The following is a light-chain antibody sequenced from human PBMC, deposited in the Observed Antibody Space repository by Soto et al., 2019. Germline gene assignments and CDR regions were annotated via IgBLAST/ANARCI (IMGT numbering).Light chain of an antibody. CDR3: QQYDKWPTWT. V-gene: IGKV3-15*01. CDR2: GAS. J-gene: IGKJ1*01. CDR1: QSVSSN. Sequence: EIVMTQSPATLSVSPRETATLSCRASQSVSSNLAWYQQKPGQAPRLLIYGASTRAPSIPARFSGSGSGTDFTLTISSLQSEDFAVYYCQQYDKWPTWTFGQGTKVDI.